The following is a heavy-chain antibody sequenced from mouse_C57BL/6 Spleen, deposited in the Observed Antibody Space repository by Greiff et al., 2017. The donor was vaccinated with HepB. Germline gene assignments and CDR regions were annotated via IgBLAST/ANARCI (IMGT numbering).Heavy chain of an antibody. Sequence: QVQLQQPGTELVKPGASVKLSCKASGYTFTSYWMHWVKQRPGQGLEWIGNINPSNGGTNYNEKYKSKATLTVDKSSSTAYMQLSGLTSEDSAVYYCARGPSAYAMDYWGQGTSVTVSS. CDR1: GYTFTSYW. CDR2: INPSNGGT. CDR3: ARGPSAYAMDY. J-gene: IGHJ4*01. V-gene: IGHV1-53*01.